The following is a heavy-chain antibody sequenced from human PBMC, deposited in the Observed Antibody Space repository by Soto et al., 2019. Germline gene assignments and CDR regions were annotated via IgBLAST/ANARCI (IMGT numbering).Heavy chain of an antibody. CDR2: ISGSGRST. CDR1: GFTFSNYA. Sequence: GGSLRLSCVVSGFTFSNYAMSWVRQAPGKGLEWVSTISGSGRSTYYADSVKGRFTISRDYSKNTLFLQMNTLRPEDTALYYCAKDLDFQTVPDAFDIWGQGTMVTVS. V-gene: IGHV3-23*01. D-gene: IGHD3-9*01. J-gene: IGHJ3*02. CDR3: AKDLDFQTVPDAFDI.